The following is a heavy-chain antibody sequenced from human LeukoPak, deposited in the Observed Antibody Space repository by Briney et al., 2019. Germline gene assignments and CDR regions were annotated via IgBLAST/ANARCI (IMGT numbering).Heavy chain of an antibody. CDR1: GGSISSSY. D-gene: IGHD1-26*01. CDR3: ARVSSENYYEFDY. V-gene: IGHV4-59*01. CDR2: IYYSGST. Sequence: SETLSLTCNVSGGSISSSYWSWIRQPPGKGLEWLGYIYYSGSTNYNPSLSNRVTISLDPSKNRFSLKLNSVAAADTAVYFCARVSSENYYEFDYWGQGTLVTISS. J-gene: IGHJ4*02.